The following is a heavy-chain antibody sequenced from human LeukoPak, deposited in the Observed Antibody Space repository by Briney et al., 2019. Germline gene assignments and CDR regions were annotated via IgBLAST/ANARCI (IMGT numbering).Heavy chain of an antibody. V-gene: IGHV4-59*12. CDR1: GGSISSYY. CDR3: ARVVPAASEWFDP. Sequence: SETLSLTCTVSGGSISSYYWSWIRQPPGKGLEWIGSIYYSGSTYYNPSLKSRVTISVDKSKNQFSLKLSSVTAADTAVYYCARVVPAASEWFDPWGQGTLVTVSS. CDR2: IYYSGST. D-gene: IGHD2-2*01. J-gene: IGHJ5*02.